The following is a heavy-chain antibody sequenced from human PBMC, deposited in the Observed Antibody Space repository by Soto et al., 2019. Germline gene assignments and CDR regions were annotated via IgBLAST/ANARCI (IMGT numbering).Heavy chain of an antibody. Sequence: QVQLVESGGGVVQPGRSLRLSCAASGFIFSTYDMHWVRQAPGKGLEWVAIISYDGNTKYYADSVKGRFTISRDNSKNTLYLPMDSLRAEDTAVFYCAKVGTGTIDYWGQGTLVTVSS. D-gene: IGHD1-1*01. CDR3: AKVGTGTIDY. V-gene: IGHV3-30*18. CDR1: GFIFSTYD. J-gene: IGHJ4*02. CDR2: ISYDGNTK.